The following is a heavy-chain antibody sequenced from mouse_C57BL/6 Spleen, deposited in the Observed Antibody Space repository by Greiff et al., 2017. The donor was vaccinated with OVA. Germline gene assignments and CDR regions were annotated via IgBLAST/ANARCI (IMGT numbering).Heavy chain of an antibody. D-gene: IGHD2-3*01. CDR2: LDPSDSYT. Sequence: QVQLQQPGAELVKPGASVKLSCKASGYTFTSYWMPWVKQRPGQGLEWIGELDPSDSYTNYNQKFKGKATLTVDTSSSTAYMQLRSLTSEDSAVYYCARIGDGYPPFAYWGQGTLVTVSA. V-gene: IGHV1-50*01. J-gene: IGHJ3*01. CDR1: GYTFTSYW. CDR3: ARIGDGYPPFAY.